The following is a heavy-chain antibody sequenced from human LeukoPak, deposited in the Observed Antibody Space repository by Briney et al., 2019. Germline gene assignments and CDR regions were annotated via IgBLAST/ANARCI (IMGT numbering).Heavy chain of an antibody. V-gene: IGHV1-18*01. D-gene: IGHD1-1*01. CDR1: GYTFTSYG. CDR2: ISAYNGNT. J-gene: IGHJ6*02. Sequence: GASVKVSCKASGYTFTSYGISWVRQAPGQGPEWMGWISAYNGNTNYAQKLQGRVTMTTDTSTSTAYMELRSLRSDDTAVYYCARAHNWNVRGYGMDVWGQGTTVTVSS. CDR3: ARAHNWNVRGYGMDV.